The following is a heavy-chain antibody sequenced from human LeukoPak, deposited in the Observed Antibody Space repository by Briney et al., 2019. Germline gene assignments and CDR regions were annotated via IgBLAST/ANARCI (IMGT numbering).Heavy chain of an antibody. CDR3: ATVKTWELPEGGAFDI. CDR2: FDPEDGET. CDR1: GYTLTELS. V-gene: IGHV1-24*01. J-gene: IGHJ3*02. Sequence: ASVKVSCKVSGYTLTELSMHWVRQAPGKGLEWMGGFDPEDGETIYAQKFQGRVTMTEDTSTDTAYMELSSLRSEDTAVYYCATVKTWELPEGGAFDIWGQGTMVTVS. D-gene: IGHD1-26*01.